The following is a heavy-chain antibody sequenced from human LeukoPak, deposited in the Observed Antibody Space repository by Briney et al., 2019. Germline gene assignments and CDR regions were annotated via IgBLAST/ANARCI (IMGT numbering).Heavy chain of an antibody. J-gene: IGHJ6*02. CDR1: GGSISSYY. CDR3: ARTGSSGWNYYYYYGMDV. D-gene: IGHD6-19*01. Sequence: SETLSLTCTVSGGSISSYYWSWIRQPPGKGLEWIGYIYYSGSTNYNPPLKSRVTISVDTSKNQFSLKLSSVTAADTAVYYCARTGSSGWNYYYYYGMDVWGQGTTVTVSS. CDR2: IYYSGST. V-gene: IGHV4-59*08.